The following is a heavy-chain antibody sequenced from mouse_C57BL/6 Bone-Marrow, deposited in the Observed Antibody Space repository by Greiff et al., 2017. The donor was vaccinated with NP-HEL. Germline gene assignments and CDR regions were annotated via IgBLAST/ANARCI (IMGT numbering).Heavy chain of an antibody. J-gene: IGHJ4*01. V-gene: IGHV1-64*01. CDR1: GYTFTSYW. D-gene: IGHD1-1*01. Sequence: VQLQQPGAELVKPGASVKLSCKASGYTFTSYWMHWVKQRPGQGLEWIGMIHPNSGSTNYNEKFKSKATLTVDKSSSTAYMQLSSLTSEDSAVYYGARRYYGSSYVPDYAMDYWGQGTSVTVSS. CDR2: IHPNSGST. CDR3: ARRYYGSSYVPDYAMDY.